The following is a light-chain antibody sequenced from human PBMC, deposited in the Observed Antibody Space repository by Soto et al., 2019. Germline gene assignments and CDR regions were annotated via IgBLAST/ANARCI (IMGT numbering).Light chain of an antibody. V-gene: IGKV3-11*01. CDR3: QQRSSWPIT. Sequence: EIVLTQSPGALSLSQGERATLSCRASQSVDSYLVWYQQKPGQAPRLLIFGASNRATGIPARFSGSGSGTDFTLTINSLEPEDFAVYYCQQRSSWPITFGQGTRLEI. J-gene: IGKJ5*01. CDR1: QSVDSY. CDR2: GAS.